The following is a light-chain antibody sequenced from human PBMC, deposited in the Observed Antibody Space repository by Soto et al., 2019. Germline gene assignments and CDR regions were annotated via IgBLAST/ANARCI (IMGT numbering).Light chain of an antibody. J-gene: IGKJ2*01. CDR3: LQHETYPRA. CDR2: DIS. CDR1: QGITHY. Sequence: IQMTQSPSSLSASVGDRVTITCRASQGITHYLGWYQQKPGKAPKRLIFDISTLQSGVPARFSGSGSGTEFTLTISGLQPEDFATYYCLQHETYPRAFGQGTKLEI. V-gene: IGKV1-17*01.